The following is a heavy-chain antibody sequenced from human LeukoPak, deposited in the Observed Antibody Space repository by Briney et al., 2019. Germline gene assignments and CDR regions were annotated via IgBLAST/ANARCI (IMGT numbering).Heavy chain of an antibody. V-gene: IGHV4-59*01. D-gene: IGHD2-15*01. J-gene: IGHJ3*02. CDR2: IYNSGST. Sequence: PSETLSLTCTISGGSISSYYWSWIRQSPGRGLEWIGYIYNSGSTNYNPSLKSRVTISVDTSKSQFSLKLSSVTAADTAVYYCGRDSCSGGTCSNAFGIWGQGTMVTVSS. CDR3: GRDSCSGGTCSNAFGI. CDR1: GGSISSYY.